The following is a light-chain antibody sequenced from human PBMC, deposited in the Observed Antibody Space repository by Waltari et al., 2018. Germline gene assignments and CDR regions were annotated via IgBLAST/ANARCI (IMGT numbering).Light chain of an antibody. J-gene: IGKJ1*01. Sequence: EIVMTQSPATLSVSPGERATLSCRASQSVSSNLAWYQQKPGQAPRLLIYGASTRATGTPARVSGSGSGTEFTLTISSLQSEDFAVYYCQQYNNWFWTFGQGTKVEIK. CDR2: GAS. CDR1: QSVSSN. V-gene: IGKV3-15*01. CDR3: QQYNNWFWT.